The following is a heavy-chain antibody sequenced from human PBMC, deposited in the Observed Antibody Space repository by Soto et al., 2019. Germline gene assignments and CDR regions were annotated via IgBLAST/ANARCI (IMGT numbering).Heavy chain of an antibody. Sequence: GASVKVSCKASGYTFTSYGISWVRQAPGQGLEWMGWISAYNGNTNYAQKLQGRVAMTTDTSTSTAYMELRSLRSDDTAVYYCAREGMWYSSGWYLDYWGQGTLVTVSS. J-gene: IGHJ4*02. V-gene: IGHV1-18*01. D-gene: IGHD6-19*01. CDR2: ISAYNGNT. CDR3: AREGMWYSSGWYLDY. CDR1: GYTFTSYG.